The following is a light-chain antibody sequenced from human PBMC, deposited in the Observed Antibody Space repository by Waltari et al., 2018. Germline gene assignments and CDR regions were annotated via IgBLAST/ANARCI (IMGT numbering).Light chain of an antibody. V-gene: IGKV4-1*01. Sequence: DIVMTQSPTSLAVSLGERATINCKSTQSLLYNSNNKNYLAWYQLKPGQPPRLLIYWASTRESGVPDRFSGSGSGTDFTLTISSLQAEDVAVYYCQQYYSIPYTFGQGTKLEIK. CDR3: QQYYSIPYT. CDR1: QSLLYNSNNKNY. CDR2: WAS. J-gene: IGKJ2*01.